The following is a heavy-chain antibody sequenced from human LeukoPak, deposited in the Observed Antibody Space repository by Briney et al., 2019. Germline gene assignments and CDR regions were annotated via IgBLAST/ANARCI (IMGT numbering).Heavy chain of an antibody. D-gene: IGHD1-20*01. CDR1: GGSFSGYY. V-gene: IGHV3-49*03. J-gene: IGHJ4*02. Sequence: LSLTCAVYGGSFSGYYWSWIRQAPGKGLEWVCFIRSQAYGGTTEYAASVKGRFTISRDDSKSIAYLQMNSLTTEDTAVYYCARDSNWSFDYWGQGTLVTVSS. CDR3: ARDSNWSFDY. CDR2: IRSQAYGGTT.